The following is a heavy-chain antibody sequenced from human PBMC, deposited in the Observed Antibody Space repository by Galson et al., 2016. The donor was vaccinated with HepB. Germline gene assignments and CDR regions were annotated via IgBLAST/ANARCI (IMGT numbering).Heavy chain of an antibody. CDR1: GGSFNTESYY. D-gene: IGHD1/OR15-1a*01. Sequence: TLSLTCTVSGGSFNTESYYWSWIRQHPGKGLEWMGYIYYSGSTFYNPSLKSRVTISLDTSKNQFSLRLSSVTAADTAIYYCARVRITGRTFPFDYWGQGTLVTVSS. J-gene: IGHJ4*02. CDR3: ARVRITGRTFPFDY. V-gene: IGHV4-31*03. CDR2: IYYSGST.